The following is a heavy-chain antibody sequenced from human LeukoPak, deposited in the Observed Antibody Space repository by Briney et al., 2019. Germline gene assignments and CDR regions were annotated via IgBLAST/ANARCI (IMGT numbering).Heavy chain of an antibody. D-gene: IGHD4-17*01. J-gene: IGHJ4*02. CDR2: IQFDGSNK. V-gene: IGHV3-30*02. CDR3: AKDPDDYGDPRGFDY. Sequence: PGGSLRLSCAASGFTFSSYSMNWVRQAPGKGLEWVAFIQFDGSNKYYADSVKGRFTISRDNSKNTLYLQMNSLRAEDTAVYYCAKDPDDYGDPRGFDYWGQGTLVTVSS. CDR1: GFTFSSYS.